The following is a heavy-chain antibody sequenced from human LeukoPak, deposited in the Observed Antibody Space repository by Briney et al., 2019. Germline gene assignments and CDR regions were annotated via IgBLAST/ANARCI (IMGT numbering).Heavy chain of an antibody. CDR3: ARDFAGTTGSFPDYYYYMDV. V-gene: IGHV4-61*02. CDR2: IYTSGST. J-gene: IGHJ6*03. D-gene: IGHD1-1*01. CDR1: GGSISSGGYY. Sequence: SSETLSLTCTVSGGSISSGGYYWSWIRQPAGKGLEWIGRIYTSGSTNYNPSLKSRVTISVDPSKNQFSLQLSSVTAADTAVYYCARDFAGTTGSFPDYYYYMDVWGKGTTVTVSS.